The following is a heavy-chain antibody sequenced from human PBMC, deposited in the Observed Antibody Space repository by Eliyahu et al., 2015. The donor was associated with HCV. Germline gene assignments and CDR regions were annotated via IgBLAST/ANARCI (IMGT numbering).Heavy chain of an antibody. J-gene: IGHJ5*02. CDR1: GGXXTTYY. CDR3: ASGGGGIAVTGTGXWFDP. D-gene: IGHD6-19*01. Sequence: QVQLQESGPGLVKPSXTLSLTCPVSGGXXTTYYWSWIRQPPGXGLEWXGYIHYSGSXNYNPSLKSRVTISVDTSKNQFSLKLTSVTAADTAMYYCASGGGGIAVTGTGXWFDPWGQGTLVTVSS. CDR2: IHYSGSX. V-gene: IGHV4-59*01.